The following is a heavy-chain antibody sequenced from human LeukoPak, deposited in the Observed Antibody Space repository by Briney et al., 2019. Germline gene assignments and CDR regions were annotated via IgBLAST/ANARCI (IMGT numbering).Heavy chain of an antibody. V-gene: IGHV3-74*01. D-gene: IGHD2-8*01. Sequence: GGSLRLSCAASGFTFSSYWMHWVRQAPGKGLVWVSLINSDGSSTTYADSVKGRFTISRDNSKNTLYLQMNSLRAEDTAVNYCARVWFVLMVYAAYDYWGQGTLVTVSS. CDR2: INSDGSST. CDR3: ARVWFVLMVYAAYDY. J-gene: IGHJ4*02. CDR1: GFTFSSYW.